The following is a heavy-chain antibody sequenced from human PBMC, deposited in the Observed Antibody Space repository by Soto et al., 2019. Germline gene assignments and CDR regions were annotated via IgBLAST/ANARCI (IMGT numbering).Heavy chain of an antibody. CDR2: IYYTGST. CDR3: ARDRKYYDFWRGPWFDP. D-gene: IGHD3-3*01. J-gene: IGHJ5*02. Sequence: SETLSLTCTVSGGSICSYYWSWIRQPPGKGLEWIGYIYYTGSTNYNPSLKSRVTISVDTSKKQFSLKLSSVTAADTAVYYCARDRKYYDFWRGPWFDPWGQGTLVTVSS. CDR1: GGSICSYY. V-gene: IGHV4-59*01.